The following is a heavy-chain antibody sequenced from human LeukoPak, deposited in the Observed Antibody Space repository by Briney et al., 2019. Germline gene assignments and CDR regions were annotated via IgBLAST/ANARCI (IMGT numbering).Heavy chain of an antibody. V-gene: IGHV4-59*01. D-gene: IGHD5-12*01. CDR1: GGSISSYY. CDR2: IYYSGST. CDR3: ARVDIVATTPGRFDP. J-gene: IGHJ5*02. Sequence: PSEXLSLTCTVSGGSISSYYWSWIRQPPGKGLEGIGYIYYSGSTNYNPSLTSRVTISVDKSKNQFSLKLSSVTAADTAVYYCARVDIVATTPGRFDPWGQGTLVTVSS.